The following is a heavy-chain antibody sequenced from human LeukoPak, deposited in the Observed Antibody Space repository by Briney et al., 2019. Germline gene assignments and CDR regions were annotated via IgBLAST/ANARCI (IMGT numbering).Heavy chain of an antibody. CDR2: IYYSGST. V-gene: IGHV4-39*07. CDR3: ARRGSYRSYYFDY. Sequence: PSETLSLTCTVSGGSISSSSYYWGWIRQPPGKGLEWIGSIYYSGSTYYNPSLKSRVTISVDTSKNQFSLKLSSVTAAGTAVYYCARRGSYRSYYFDYWGQGTLVTVSS. CDR1: GGSISSSSYY. D-gene: IGHD1-26*01. J-gene: IGHJ4*02.